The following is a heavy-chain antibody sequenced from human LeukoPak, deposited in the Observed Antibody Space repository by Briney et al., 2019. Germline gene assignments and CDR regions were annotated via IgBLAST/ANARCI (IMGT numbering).Heavy chain of an antibody. V-gene: IGHV3-23*01. CDR2: ISGSGGGT. Sequence: GGSLRLSCAASGFTFSSYAMSWVRQAPGKGLEWVSAISGSGGGTYYADSVKGRFTISRDYSMNPLYLQMNSLRAEDSAVYYCAKDLRYYFDYWGQGTLVTVSS. CDR1: GFTFSSYA. J-gene: IGHJ4*02. CDR3: AKDLRYYFDY.